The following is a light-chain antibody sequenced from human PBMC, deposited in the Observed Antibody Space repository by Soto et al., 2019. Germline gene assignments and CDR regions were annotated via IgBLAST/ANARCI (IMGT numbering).Light chain of an antibody. J-gene: IGLJ1*01. CDR1: KIGTKS. Sequence: SYELTQPPSVSVAPGQTASISCGGHKIGTKSVHWYQQKAGQAPILLVYDNKDRPSGIPDRFSGSNSGNAATLTISRVEVGDEADYYCQVWDFDTDYYFFATGTKLTVL. V-gene: IGLV3-21*02. CDR3: QVWDFDTDYYF. CDR2: DNK.